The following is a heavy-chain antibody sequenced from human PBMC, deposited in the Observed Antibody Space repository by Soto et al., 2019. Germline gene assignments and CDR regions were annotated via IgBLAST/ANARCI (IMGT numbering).Heavy chain of an antibody. Sequence: GGSLRLSCAASGFTFSSYGMHWVRQAPGKGLEWVAVISYDGSNKYYADSVKGRFTISRDNSKNTLYLQMNSLRAEDTAVYYCAKDRSSSSWSYYYYYYGMEVWGQGTTVTVSS. J-gene: IGHJ6*02. CDR3: AKDRSSSSWSYYYYYYGMEV. CDR1: GFTFSSYG. CDR2: ISYDGSNK. D-gene: IGHD6-13*01. V-gene: IGHV3-30*18.